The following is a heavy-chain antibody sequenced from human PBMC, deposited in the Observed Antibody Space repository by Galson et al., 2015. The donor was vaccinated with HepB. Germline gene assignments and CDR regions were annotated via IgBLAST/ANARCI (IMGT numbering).Heavy chain of an antibody. CDR2: IWYHGSNK. J-gene: IGHJ6*02. V-gene: IGHV3-33*01. D-gene: IGHD2/OR15-2a*01. Sequence: SLRLSCAASGFIFSIYGMHWVRQAPGKGLEWVAVIWYHGSNKHYADSVKGRFTISRDNSKNTLYLQMNSLRAEDTAVYYCARGVEWNSSPSPYYYGMDVWGQGTTVTVSS. CDR3: ARGVEWNSSPSPYYYGMDV. CDR1: GFIFSIYG.